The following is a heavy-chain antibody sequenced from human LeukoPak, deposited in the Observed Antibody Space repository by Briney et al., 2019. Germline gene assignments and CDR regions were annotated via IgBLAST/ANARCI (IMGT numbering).Heavy chain of an antibody. CDR1: GFTFSSYG. V-gene: IGHV3-23*01. CDR2: ISGSGGST. J-gene: IGHJ4*02. CDR3: AKFSRNSSNYFDY. D-gene: IGHD4-23*01. Sequence: GGTLRLSCAASGFTFSSYGMSWVRQAPGKGLEWVSAISGSGGSTYYADSVKGRFTISRDNSKNTLYLQMNSLRAEDTAVYYCAKFSRNSSNYFDYWGQGTLVTVSS.